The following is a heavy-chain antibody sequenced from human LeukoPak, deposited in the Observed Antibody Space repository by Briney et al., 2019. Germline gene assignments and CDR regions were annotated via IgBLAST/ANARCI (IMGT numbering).Heavy chain of an antibody. D-gene: IGHD3-10*01. CDR2: ISGSGGTT. CDR1: GFTFSSYA. CDR3: AKLPSRSGSYILDTDY. Sequence: PGGSLRLSCAASGFTFSSYAMSWVRQAPGKGLEWVSAISGSGGTTYYADSVKGRFTISRDNSKNTLYLQMNSLRAEDTAVYYCAKLPSRSGSYILDTDYWGQGTLVTVSS. J-gene: IGHJ4*02. V-gene: IGHV3-23*01.